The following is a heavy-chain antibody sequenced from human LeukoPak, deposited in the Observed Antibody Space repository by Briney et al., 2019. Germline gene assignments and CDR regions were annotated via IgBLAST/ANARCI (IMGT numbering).Heavy chain of an antibody. CDR1: GFTFSSYG. J-gene: IGHJ3*02. D-gene: IGHD2-15*01. V-gene: IGHV3-33*01. CDR2: IWYNGSNK. Sequence: GGSLRLSCVASGFTFSSYGMYWVRQAPGKGLEWVAVIWYNGSNKYYADSVKGRFTISRDNSKNTLYLQMNSLRAEDTAVYYCARVLCSGGTCLDAFDIWGQGTMVTVSS. CDR3: ARVLCSGGTCLDAFDI.